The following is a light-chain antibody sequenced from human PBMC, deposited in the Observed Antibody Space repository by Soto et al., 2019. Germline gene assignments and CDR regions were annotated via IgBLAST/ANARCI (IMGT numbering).Light chain of an antibody. CDR3: QQLNSYLT. J-gene: IGKJ5*01. CDR1: QGISSY. V-gene: IGKV1-9*01. Sequence: DIQLTQSPSFLSASVGDRVTITCRASQGISSYLAWYQQKPGKAPKLLIYAASTLQSGVPSRFSGSGSGTEFTLTISSLQPEDFATYYCQQLNSYLTFCQGTRLEIK. CDR2: AAS.